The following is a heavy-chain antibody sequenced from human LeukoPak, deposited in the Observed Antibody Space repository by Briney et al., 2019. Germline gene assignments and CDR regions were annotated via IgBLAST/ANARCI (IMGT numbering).Heavy chain of an antibody. J-gene: IGHJ6*03. CDR1: GFTFSSYA. CDR2: ISSRSRYI. V-gene: IGHV3-21*01. Sequence: GGSLRLSCAASGFTFSSYAMNWVRQAPGKGLEWVSSISSRSRYIYYADSVKGRFTTSRDNTKNSLYLQMNNLRAEDTGVYYCARDSAIVVLAYMDVWGKGTTVTASS. D-gene: IGHD2-15*01. CDR3: ARDSAIVVLAYMDV.